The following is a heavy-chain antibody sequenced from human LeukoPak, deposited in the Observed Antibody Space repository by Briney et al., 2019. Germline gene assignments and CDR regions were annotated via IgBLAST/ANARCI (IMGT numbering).Heavy chain of an antibody. J-gene: IGHJ4*02. D-gene: IGHD6-19*01. V-gene: IGHV1-69*13. CDR2: IIPIFGTA. Sequence: GASVTVSFTASGGTFSSYAISWVRQAPGQGLEWMGGIIPIFGTANYAQKFQGRVTITADESTSTAYMELSSLRSEDTAVYYCARAVAGPRSYYFDYWGQGTLVTVSS. CDR1: GGTFSSYA. CDR3: ARAVAGPRSYYFDY.